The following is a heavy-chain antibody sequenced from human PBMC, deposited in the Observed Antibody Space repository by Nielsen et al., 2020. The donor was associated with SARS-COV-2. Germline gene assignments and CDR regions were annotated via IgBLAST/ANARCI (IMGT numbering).Heavy chain of an antibody. D-gene: IGHD3-22*01. V-gene: IGHV4-39*01. CDR3: ARFFYYDSSGYDPFDY. Sequence: SETLSLTCTVSGGSISSSSYYWGWIRQPPGKGLEWIGSIYYSGSTYYNPSLKSRVTISVDTSKNQFSLKLSSVTAADTAVYYCARFFYYDSSGYDPFDYWGQGTLVTVSS. CDR1: GGSISSSSYY. CDR2: IYYSGST. J-gene: IGHJ4*02.